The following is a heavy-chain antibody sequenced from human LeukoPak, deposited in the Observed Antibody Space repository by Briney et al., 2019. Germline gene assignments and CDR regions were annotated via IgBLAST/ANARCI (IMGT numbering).Heavy chain of an antibody. CDR2: INHSGST. V-gene: IGHV4-34*01. CDR3: ARVPRSYYYYYYMDV. CDR1: GGSLSGYY. J-gene: IGHJ6*03. Sequence: SETLSLTCGVSGGSLSGYYWSWNRQSPGKGLEWIGEINHSGSTNYKSSLESRVTISIDMSKSQFSLKLSSVTAADTAVYYCARVPRSYYYYYYMDVWGKGTTVTVSS.